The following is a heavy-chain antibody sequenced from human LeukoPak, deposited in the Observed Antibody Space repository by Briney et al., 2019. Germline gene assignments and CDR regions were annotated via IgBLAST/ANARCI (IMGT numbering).Heavy chain of an antibody. CDR1: GGSISSGDYY. D-gene: IGHD4-17*01. J-gene: IGHJ4*02. CDR2: IYYSGST. V-gene: IGHV4-30-4*01. Sequence: SQTLSLTCTVSGGSISSGDYYWSWIRQPPGNGLEWIGYIYYSGSTYYNPSLKSRVTISVDTSKNQFSLKLSSVTAADTAVYYCARRHDYGDYGLWGQGTLVTVSS. CDR3: ARRHDYGDYGL.